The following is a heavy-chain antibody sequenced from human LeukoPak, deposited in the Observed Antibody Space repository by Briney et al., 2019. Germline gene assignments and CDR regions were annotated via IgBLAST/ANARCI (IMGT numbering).Heavy chain of an antibody. D-gene: IGHD5-18*01. V-gene: IGHV3-23*01. CDR3: AKGGYSNGRYYYCMDV. Sequence: GGSLRLSCAASGFTFSSYAMTWVRQAPGKGLEWVSSFSFNGESTYYADSAKGRFTISRDNSKNTLYLQMNSLRAEDTAAYYCAKGGYSNGRYYYCMDVWGEGTTVTVSS. CDR1: GFTFSSYA. CDR2: FSFNGEST. J-gene: IGHJ6*03.